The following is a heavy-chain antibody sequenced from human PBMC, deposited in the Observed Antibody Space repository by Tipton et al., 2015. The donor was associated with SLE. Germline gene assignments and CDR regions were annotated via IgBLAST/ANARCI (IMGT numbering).Heavy chain of an antibody. CDR1: GGSISSHTYY. V-gene: IGHV4-39*07. J-gene: IGHJ4*02. CDR3: ARRHSSSSSLAPTFDV. D-gene: IGHD6-6*01. CDR2: MYFSGTT. Sequence: TLSLTCIVSGGSISSHTYYWGWVRQPPGEGLEWIGSMYFSGTTYHNPSLKSRVTMSIDTSTNQFSLKLASVTAADTAVYYCARRHSSSSSLAPTFDVWGQGTLVSVSS.